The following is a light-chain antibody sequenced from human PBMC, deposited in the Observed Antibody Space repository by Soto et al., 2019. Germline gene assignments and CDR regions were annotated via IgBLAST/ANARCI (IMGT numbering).Light chain of an antibody. CDR3: FSYAGDNLYV. V-gene: IGLV2-23*02. J-gene: IGLJ1*01. Sequence: QSALTQPASVSGSPRQSITISCTGTNRDVGSYNLVSWFQQHPGKAPKVLIFEVTKRPSGVSDRFSGFKSGNTASLTISGLQAEDEADYYCFSYAGDNLYVFGTGTKPPS. CDR2: EVT. CDR1: NRDVGSYNL.